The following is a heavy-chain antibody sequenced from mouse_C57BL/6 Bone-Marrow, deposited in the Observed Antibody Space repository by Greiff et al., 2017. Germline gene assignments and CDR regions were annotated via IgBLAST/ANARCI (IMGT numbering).Heavy chain of an antibody. J-gene: IGHJ2*01. CDR2: FYPGSGSI. CDR1: GYIFTEYT. Sequence: QVHVKQSGAELVKPGASVKLSCKASGYIFTEYTIHWVKQRPGQGLEWIGWFYPGSGSIKYNERFKDKATLTADKSSNTVDMERSSLTSEYSAVYVWAMHERYYDYEGYFDYWGQGTTLTVSS. V-gene: IGHV1-62-2*01. D-gene: IGHD2-4*01. CDR3: AMHERYYDYEGYFDY.